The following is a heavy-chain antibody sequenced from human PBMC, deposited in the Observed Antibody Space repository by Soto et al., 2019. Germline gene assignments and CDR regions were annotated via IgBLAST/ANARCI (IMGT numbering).Heavy chain of an antibody. CDR3: ARGGDLSSSWYGRNWFDP. V-gene: IGHV4-34*01. J-gene: IGHJ5*02. CDR2: INHSGST. D-gene: IGHD6-13*01. Sequence: SETLSLTCAVYGGSFSGYYWSWIRQPPGKGLEWIGEINHSGSTNHNPSLKSRVTISVDTSKNQFSLKLSSVTAADTAVYYCARGGDLSSSWYGRNWFDPWGQGTLVTVSS. CDR1: GGSFSGYY.